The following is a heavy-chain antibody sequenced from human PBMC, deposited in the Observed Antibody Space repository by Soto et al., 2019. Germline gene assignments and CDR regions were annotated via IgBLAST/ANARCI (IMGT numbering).Heavy chain of an antibody. J-gene: IGHJ4*02. D-gene: IGHD5-12*01. Sequence: EVQLVESGGGLIQPGGSLRLTCAVSGFTVRANYMSWVRQAPGKGLEWVSVIYSGGTTYYADSVKGGFIIFRDISKNTLYLQMNILRAEDTALYYCHGYRYWGQGTLVTVSS. CDR1: GFTVRANY. CDR3: HGYRY. CDR2: IYSGGTT. V-gene: IGHV3-53*01.